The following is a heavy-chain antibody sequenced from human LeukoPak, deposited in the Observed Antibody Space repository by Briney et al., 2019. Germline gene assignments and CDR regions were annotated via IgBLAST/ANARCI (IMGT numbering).Heavy chain of an antibody. Sequence: PVQPLDSPSVISSSGSLLYYADSVKGRFTISRDSAKNSLYLQMDSLRVEDTAVYYCAKVSGSGWHFDHWGQGTLVTVSS. D-gene: IGHD6-19*01. J-gene: IGHJ4*02. CDR3: AKVSGSGWHFDH. V-gene: IGHV3-48*03. CDR2: ISSSGSLL.